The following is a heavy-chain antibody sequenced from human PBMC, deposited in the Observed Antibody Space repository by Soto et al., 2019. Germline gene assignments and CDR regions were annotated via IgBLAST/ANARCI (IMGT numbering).Heavy chain of an antibody. CDR2: INPSGGST. V-gene: IGHV1-46*03. CDR1: GYTFTSYY. CDR3: TLGTFGHAAFDI. J-gene: IGHJ3*02. Sequence: QVQLVQSGAEVKKPGASVKVSCKASGYTFTSYYMHWARQAPGQGLEWMGIINPSGGSTSYAQKFQGRVTMTRDTSTSTVYMELSSLRSEDTAVYYCTLGTFGHAAFDIWGQGTMVTVSS. D-gene: IGHD1-1*01.